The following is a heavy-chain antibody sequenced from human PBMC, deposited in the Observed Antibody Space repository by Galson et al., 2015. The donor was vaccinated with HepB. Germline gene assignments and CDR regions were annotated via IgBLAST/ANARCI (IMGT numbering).Heavy chain of an antibody. CDR1: GFTFSTYS. D-gene: IGHD3-10*01. CDR2: ISYDGTNK. Sequence: SLRLPCAASGFTFSTYSMHWVLQAPGKGLEWVAVISYDGTNKYYADSVKGRFTISRDDSKNTLFLQMNSLRAEDTAVYYCAGDRPRYTSGSYWFAWLDTWGQGTLVTVSS. J-gene: IGHJ5*02. CDR3: AGDRPRYTSGSYWFAWLDT. V-gene: IGHV3-30-3*01.